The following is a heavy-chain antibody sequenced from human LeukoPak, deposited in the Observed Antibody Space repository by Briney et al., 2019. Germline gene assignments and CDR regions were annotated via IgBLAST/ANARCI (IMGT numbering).Heavy chain of an antibody. CDR3: ARDGYSYPYYYYYYMDV. CDR1: GGSLSGYY. CDR2: INHSGST. D-gene: IGHD5-18*01. V-gene: IGHV4-34*01. J-gene: IGHJ6*03. Sequence: SETLSLTCAVYGGSLSGYYWSWIRQPPGKGLEWIGEINHSGSTNYNPSLKSRVTISVDTSKNQFSLKLSSVTAADTAVYYCARDGYSYPYYYYYYMDVWGKGTTVTVSS.